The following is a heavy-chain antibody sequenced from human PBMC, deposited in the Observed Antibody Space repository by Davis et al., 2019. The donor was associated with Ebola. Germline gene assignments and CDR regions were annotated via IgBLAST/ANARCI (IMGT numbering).Heavy chain of an antibody. Sequence: MPSETLSLTCTVSGGSISSSSYYWGWIRQPPGKGLEWIGYIYYSGSTNYNPSLKSRVTISVDTSKNQFSLKLSSVTAADTAVYYCASGPTYYYDSSGYGRKYYFDYWGQGTLVTVSS. CDR2: IYYSGST. V-gene: IGHV4-61*05. CDR3: ASGPTYYYDSSGYGRKYYFDY. D-gene: IGHD3-22*01. CDR1: GGSISSSSYY. J-gene: IGHJ4*02.